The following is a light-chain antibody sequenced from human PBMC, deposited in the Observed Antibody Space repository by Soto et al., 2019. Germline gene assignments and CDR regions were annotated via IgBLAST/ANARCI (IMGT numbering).Light chain of an antibody. Sequence: ETVLTQSTGTLPLSPLERDRLYWSSSQSVSSSYLAWYQQKPGQAPRLLIYGASSRATGIPDRFTGSGSGTDFTLTINRLEPEDFAVYYCQQYGSSPWTSGQGTKVDIK. V-gene: IGKV3-20*01. CDR2: GAS. CDR3: QQYGSSPWT. J-gene: IGKJ1*01. CDR1: QSVSSSY.